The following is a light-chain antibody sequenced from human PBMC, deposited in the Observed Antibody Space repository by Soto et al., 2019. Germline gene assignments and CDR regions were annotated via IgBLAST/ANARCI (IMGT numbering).Light chain of an antibody. CDR1: RSNIGSGFD. CDR2: GSN. V-gene: IGLV1-40*01. J-gene: IGLJ2*01. CDR3: QSYDTSLRVL. Sequence: QSALTQPPSVSGAPGQSVTISCTGSRSNIGSGFDVHWYQQLPGTAPKLLIFGSNYRPSGVPDRFSGSKSGSSASLAITDLQPEDEADYFCQSYDTSLRVLFGGGTKLTVL.